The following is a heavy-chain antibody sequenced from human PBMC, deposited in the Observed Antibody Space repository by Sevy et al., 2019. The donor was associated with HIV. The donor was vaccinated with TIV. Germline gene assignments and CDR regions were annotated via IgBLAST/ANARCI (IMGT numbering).Heavy chain of an antibody. CDR1: GFTFFSHV. CDR2: LSGSGGTT. V-gene: IGHV3-23*01. D-gene: IGHD6-13*01. Sequence: GGSLRLSCAASGFTFFSHVMSWVRQAPGKGLEWVSGLSGSGGTTYYADSVKGRFSISRDNSKNKLYLQMSSLRIEDTAVYYCATGTTDSSISWVFDVWGQGTMVNVSS. J-gene: IGHJ3*01. CDR3: ATGTTDSSISWVFDV.